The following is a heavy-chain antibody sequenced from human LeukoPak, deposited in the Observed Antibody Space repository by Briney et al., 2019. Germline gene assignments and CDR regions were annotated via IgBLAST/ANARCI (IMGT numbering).Heavy chain of an antibody. J-gene: IGHJ4*02. CDR1: GYTFSDYY. CDR2: INPSSGGT. D-gene: IGHD2-8*01. CDR3: ARGKDEWIMVGYFDP. V-gene: IGHV1-2*02. Sequence: PGASVTVSCKASGYTFSDYYMHWVRQAPGQGREGMGWINPSSGGTHYAQEFQGRVTMTRDTSISTAYMELSRLRSDDTAIYYCARGKDEWIMVGYFDPWGQGILVTVSS.